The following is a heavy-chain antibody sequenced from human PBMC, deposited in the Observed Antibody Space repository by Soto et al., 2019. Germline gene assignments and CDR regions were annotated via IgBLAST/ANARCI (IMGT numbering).Heavy chain of an antibody. D-gene: IGHD6-13*01. CDR3: ARVRSSSWYLDY. CDR2: IYYSGST. Sequence: SETLSLTCTVSGGSISSYYWSWIRQPPGKGLEWIGYIYYSGSTNYNPSLKSRVTISVDTSKNQFPLKLSSVTAADTAVYYCARVRSSSWYLDYWGQGTLVTVSS. V-gene: IGHV4-59*01. CDR1: GGSISSYY. J-gene: IGHJ4*02.